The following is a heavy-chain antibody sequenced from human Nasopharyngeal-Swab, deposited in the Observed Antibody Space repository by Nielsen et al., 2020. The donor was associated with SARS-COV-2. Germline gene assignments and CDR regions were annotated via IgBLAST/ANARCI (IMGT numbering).Heavy chain of an antibody. D-gene: IGHD3-10*01. V-gene: IGHV3-33*01. Sequence: GESLKISCAASGFTFASYGMHWVRQAPGKGLEWVAVIWYDGSNKYYANSVKGQFSISRDNSKNTLYLQINSLRVEDTATYYCARAGLWFGELGAFDIWGQGAMVTVSS. CDR1: GFTFASYG. CDR3: ARAGLWFGELGAFDI. CDR2: IWYDGSNK. J-gene: IGHJ3*02.